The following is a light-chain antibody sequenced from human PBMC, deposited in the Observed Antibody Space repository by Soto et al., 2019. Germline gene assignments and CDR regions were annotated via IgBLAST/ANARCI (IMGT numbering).Light chain of an antibody. J-gene: IGKJ1*01. CDR1: QSVLYSSNNKNY. V-gene: IGKV4-1*01. CDR2: WAS. Sequence: DIVMTQSPDSLAVSLAERATINCKSSQSVLYSSNNKNYLAWYQQKPGQPPKLLIYWASTRESGVPDRFSGSGSGTDFTLTISSLQAEDVAVYYCQQYDSTPPTFGQGTKVEIK. CDR3: QQYDSTPPT.